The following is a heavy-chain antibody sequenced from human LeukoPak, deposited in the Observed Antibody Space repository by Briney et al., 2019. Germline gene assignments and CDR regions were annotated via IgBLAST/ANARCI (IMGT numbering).Heavy chain of an antibody. CDR2: IRFDGSNK. CDR1: GFTFSSYG. J-gene: IGHJ4*02. CDR3: PKEIEYGILTGYLPFDY. V-gene: IGHV3-30*02. Sequence: PGGSLRLSCAASGFTFSSYGMHWVRQAPGKGLEWVAFIRFDGSNKYYADSVKGRFTISRDNSKNTLYLQMKSLRAEDTAVYYCPKEIEYGILTGYLPFDYWGQGTLVTVSS. D-gene: IGHD3-9*01.